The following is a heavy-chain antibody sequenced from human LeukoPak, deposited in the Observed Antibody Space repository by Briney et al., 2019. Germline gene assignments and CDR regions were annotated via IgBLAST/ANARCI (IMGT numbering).Heavy chain of an antibody. CDR3: ASERWLQSKAVDY. CDR2: IYYSGST. Sequence: SETLSLTCTVSGGSISSYYWGWIRQPPGKGLEWIGSIYYSGSTYYNPSLKSRVTISVDTSKNQFSLKLSSVTAADTAVYYCASERWLQSKAVDYWGQGTLVTVSS. V-gene: IGHV4-39*07. J-gene: IGHJ4*02. CDR1: GGSISSYY. D-gene: IGHD5-24*01.